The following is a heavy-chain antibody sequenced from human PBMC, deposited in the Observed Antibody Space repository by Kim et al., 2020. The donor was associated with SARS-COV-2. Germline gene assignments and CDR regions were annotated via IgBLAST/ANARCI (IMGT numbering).Heavy chain of an antibody. D-gene: IGHD5-12*01. CDR3: ARLRSGVGWFDP. Sequence: STPSLKSRVTISVDTSNNHFSLRLSSVTAADTAVYYCARLRSGVGWFDPWGQGTLVTVSS. V-gene: IGHV4-39*02. J-gene: IGHJ5*02.